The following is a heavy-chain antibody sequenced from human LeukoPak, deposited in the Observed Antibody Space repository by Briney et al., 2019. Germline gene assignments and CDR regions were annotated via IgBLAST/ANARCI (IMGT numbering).Heavy chain of an antibody. D-gene: IGHD6-6*01. J-gene: IGHJ2*01. V-gene: IGHV4-34*01. CDR1: GGSFSGYY. Sequence: SETLSLTCAVYGGSFSGYYWSWIRQPPGKGLEWIGEINHSGSTNYNPSLKSRVTISVDTSKNQFSLKLSSMTAADTAVYYCASSPGSIAARPSAGYFDLWGRGTLVTVSS. CDR3: ASSPGSIAARPSAGYFDL. CDR2: INHSGST.